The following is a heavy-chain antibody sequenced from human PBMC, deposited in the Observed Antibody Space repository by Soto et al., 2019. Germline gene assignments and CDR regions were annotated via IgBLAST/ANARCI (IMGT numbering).Heavy chain of an antibody. D-gene: IGHD2-8*01. V-gene: IGHV4-39*01. J-gene: IGHJ4*02. CDR2: VYYRGRS. CDR3: VGKRTSVLTQAYFDY. CDR1: GGSVSNSNYY. Sequence: SETLSLTCTVSGGSVSNSNYYWGWIRQSPGKGLEWIGSVYYRGRSYSKSSVKSRVTISVDTSKNQFSLNLNSVTASDTAVYYCVGKRTSVLTQAYFDYWGPGALVTVSS.